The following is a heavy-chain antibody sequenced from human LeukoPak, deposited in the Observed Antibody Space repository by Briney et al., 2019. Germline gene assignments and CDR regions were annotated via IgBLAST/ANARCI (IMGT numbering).Heavy chain of an antibody. CDR1: GFTFSSYE. Sequence: PGGSLGLSCAASGFTFSSYEMNWVRQAPGKGLEWVSYISSSGSTIYYADSVKGRFTISRDNAKNSLYLQMNSLRAEDTAVYYCARAPTVNTNWGYGGFDYWGQGTLVTVSS. CDR3: ARAPTVNTNWGYGGFDY. CDR2: ISSSGSTI. J-gene: IGHJ4*02. D-gene: IGHD7-27*01. V-gene: IGHV3-48*03.